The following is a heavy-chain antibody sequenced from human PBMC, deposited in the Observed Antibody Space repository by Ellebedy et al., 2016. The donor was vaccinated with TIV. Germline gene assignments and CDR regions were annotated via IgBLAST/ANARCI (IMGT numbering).Heavy chain of an antibody. CDR2: ISGSGGST. V-gene: IGHV3-23*01. Sequence: GESLKISXAASGFTFSSYAMSWVRQAPGKGLEWVSAISGSGGSTYYADSVKGRFTISRDNSKNTLYLQMNSLRAEDTAVYYCANLEWLVHRGVDYWGQGTLVTVSS. D-gene: IGHD6-19*01. CDR1: GFTFSSYA. CDR3: ANLEWLVHRGVDY. J-gene: IGHJ4*02.